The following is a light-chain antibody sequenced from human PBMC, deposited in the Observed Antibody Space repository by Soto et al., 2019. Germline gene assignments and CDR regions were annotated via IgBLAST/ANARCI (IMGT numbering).Light chain of an antibody. J-gene: IGKJ5*01. CDR1: QSVSSSY. V-gene: IGKV3-20*01. CDR2: GAS. Sequence: EIVLTQSPGTLSLSPGERATLSCRASQSVSSSYLAWYQQKPGQAPRLLIYGASSRATGIPDRFSGSGSGTDFTLTISRLEPEDFALYYCQHYAHNSPITFGQGTRLEI. CDR3: QHYAHNSPIT.